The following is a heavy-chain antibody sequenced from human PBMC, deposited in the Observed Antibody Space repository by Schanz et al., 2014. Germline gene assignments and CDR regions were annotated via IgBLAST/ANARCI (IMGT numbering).Heavy chain of an antibody. CDR3: ARDNLVSSSWYNYYGMDV. D-gene: IGHD6-13*01. CDR2: INGYNGHT. J-gene: IGHJ6*02. CDR1: GYTFSSYG. V-gene: IGHV1-18*01. Sequence: QVQLIQSGAEVKKPGASVKVSCKASGYTFSSYGITWVRQAPGQGLEWMGWINGYNGHTLYAQKFQGRVTMTTDTSTSTSYMELTSLRFDDTAVYYCARDNLVSSSWYNYYGMDVWGQGTTVTVSS.